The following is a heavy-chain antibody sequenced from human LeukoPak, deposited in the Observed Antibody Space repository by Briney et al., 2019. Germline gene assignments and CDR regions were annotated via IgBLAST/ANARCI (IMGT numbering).Heavy chain of an antibody. CDR1: GFTVSSDY. CDR3: ARNWFDP. V-gene: IGHV3-53*05. CDR2: IYSGGST. J-gene: IGHJ5*02. Sequence: GGSMRLSCAASGFTVSSDYMSWVRQAPGKGLEWVSVIYSGGSTYYADSVKGRFTISRDKSKNTVYLQMNSLRFEDTAMYYCARNWFDPWGQGTLVTVSS.